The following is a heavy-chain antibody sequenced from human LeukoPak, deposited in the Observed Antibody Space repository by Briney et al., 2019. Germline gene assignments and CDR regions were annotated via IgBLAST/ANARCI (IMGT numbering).Heavy chain of an antibody. Sequence: PSETLSLTCAVYGGSFSGYYWSWIRQPPGKGLEWIGEINHSGNTNYNPSLKSRVTISVDRSKNQFSLKLSSVTAADTAVYYCARVKYDYDSSRFDPWGQGTLVTVSS. CDR3: ARVKYDYDSSRFDP. V-gene: IGHV4-34*01. D-gene: IGHD3-22*01. J-gene: IGHJ5*02. CDR2: INHSGNT. CDR1: GGSFSGYY.